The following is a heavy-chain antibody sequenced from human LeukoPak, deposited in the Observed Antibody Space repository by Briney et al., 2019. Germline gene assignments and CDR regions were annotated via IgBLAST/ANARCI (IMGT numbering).Heavy chain of an antibody. CDR1: GYTLTELS. CDR2: FDPEDGET. D-gene: IGHD6-13*01. V-gene: IGHV1-24*01. J-gene: IGHJ4*02. Sequence: ASVKVSCKVSGYTLTELSMHWVRQAPGKGLEWMGGFDPEDGETIYAQKFQGRVTMTEDTSTDTAYMELRSLRSDDTAVYYCAREHPYSSSRPFDYWGQGTLVTVSS. CDR3: AREHPYSSSRPFDY.